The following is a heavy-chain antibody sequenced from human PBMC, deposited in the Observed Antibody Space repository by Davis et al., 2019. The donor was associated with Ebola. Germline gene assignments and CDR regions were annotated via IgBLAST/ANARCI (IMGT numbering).Heavy chain of an antibody. CDR2: IVVGSGNT. CDR1: GFTFTSSA. Sequence: AASVKVSCKASGFTFTSSAVQWVRQARGQRLEWIGWIVVGSGNTNYAQKFQERVTITRDMSTSTAYMELSSLRSEDTAVYYCATDPNCSGGSCHPWAAFDIWGQGTMVTVSS. J-gene: IGHJ3*02. V-gene: IGHV1-58*01. CDR3: ATDPNCSGGSCHPWAAFDI. D-gene: IGHD2-15*01.